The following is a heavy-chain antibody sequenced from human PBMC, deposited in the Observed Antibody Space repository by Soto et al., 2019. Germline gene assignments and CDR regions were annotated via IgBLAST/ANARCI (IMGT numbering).Heavy chain of an antibody. J-gene: IGHJ6*02. CDR2: INPKSGGT. D-gene: IGHD2-8*01. CDR3: ARGDSTDCSNGVCSFFYNLDMDV. CDR1: GYSFTDYH. Sequence: ASVKVSCKASGYSFTDYHIHWVRQAPGQGLEWLGRINPKSGGTSTAQKFQGWVTMTTDTSISMASIELTRLKSDDTAIYYCARGDSTDCSNGVCSFFYNLDMDVWGQGTTVTVSS. V-gene: IGHV1-2*04.